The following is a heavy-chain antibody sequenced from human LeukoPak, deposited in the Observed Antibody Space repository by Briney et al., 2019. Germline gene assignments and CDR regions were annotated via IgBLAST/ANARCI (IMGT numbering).Heavy chain of an antibody. CDR1: GGSISSGSYY. V-gene: IGHV4-61*02. D-gene: IGHD4-17*01. CDR3: ARGTVTIDRYYFDY. CDR2: IHTSGST. Sequence: SQTLSLTCTVSGGSISSGSYYWSWIRQPAGKGPEWIGRIHTSGSTNYNPSLKSRVTISVDTSKNQFSLNLSSVTAADTAVYYCARGTVTIDRYYFDYWGQGTLVTVSS. J-gene: IGHJ4*02.